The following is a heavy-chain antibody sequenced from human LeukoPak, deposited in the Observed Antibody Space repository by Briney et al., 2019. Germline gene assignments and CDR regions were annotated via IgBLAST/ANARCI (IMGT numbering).Heavy chain of an antibody. CDR2: ISYDGSNK. D-gene: IGHD2-15*01. V-gene: IGHV3-30*04. CDR1: GYTFTGYY. Sequence: SCKASGYTFTGYYMYWVRQAPGKGLEWVAVISYDGSNKYYADSVKGRFTISRDNSKNTLYLQMNSLRAEDTAVYYCARDVRYCSGGSCYFHYYYYMDVWGKGTTVTVSS. J-gene: IGHJ6*03. CDR3: ARDVRYCSGGSCYFHYYYYMDV.